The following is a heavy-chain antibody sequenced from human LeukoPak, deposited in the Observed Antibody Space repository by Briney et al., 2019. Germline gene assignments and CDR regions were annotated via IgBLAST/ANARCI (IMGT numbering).Heavy chain of an antibody. Sequence: GGSPRLSCVDSGFSFSSYTMSWVRQAPGKGLEWVAKMKEDGSDIDYVDSVKGRFTICRDNAKNSLCLQMSSLRVEDTAVYYCARGGARYLDSWGQGILVTVSS. CDR3: ARGGARYLDS. V-gene: IGHV3-7*02. CDR2: MKEDGSDI. D-gene: IGHD3-9*01. J-gene: IGHJ4*02. CDR1: GFSFSSYT.